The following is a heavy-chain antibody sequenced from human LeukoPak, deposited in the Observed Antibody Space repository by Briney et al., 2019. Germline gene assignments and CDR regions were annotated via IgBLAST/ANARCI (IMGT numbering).Heavy chain of an antibody. CDR2: ISGSGGST. J-gene: IGHJ4*02. D-gene: IGHD1-26*01. CDR1: GFTVSSYA. V-gene: IGHV3-23*01. CDR3: AKGKVARREDYFDY. Sequence: AGGSLRLSGAASGFTVSSYAMSWVRQAPGKGLEWVSAISGSGGSTYSAESVKGRFTISRDNSKTTLYLQMNSLRAEDTAVYYCAKGKVARREDYFDYWGQGTLVTVSS.